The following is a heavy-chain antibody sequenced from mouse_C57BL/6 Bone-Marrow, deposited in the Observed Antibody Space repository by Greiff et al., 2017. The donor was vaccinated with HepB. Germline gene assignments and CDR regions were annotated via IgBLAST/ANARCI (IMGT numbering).Heavy chain of an antibody. J-gene: IGHJ1*03. CDR2: IYPGSGST. D-gene: IGHD1-2*01. V-gene: IGHV1-55*01. Sequence: QVQLQQPGAELVKPGASVKMSCKASGYTFTSYWITWVKQRPGQGLEWIGDIYPGSGSTNYNEKFKSKATLTVDTSSSTAYMQLSSLISEDSAVYYCARHITTDWYFDVWGTGTTVTVSS. CDR3: ARHITTDWYFDV. CDR1: GYTFTSYW.